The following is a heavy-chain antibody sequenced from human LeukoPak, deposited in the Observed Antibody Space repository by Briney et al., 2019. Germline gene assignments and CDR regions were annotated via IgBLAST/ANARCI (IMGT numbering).Heavy chain of an antibody. D-gene: IGHD3-10*01. CDR2: ITGSGNRT. Sequence: GGSLRLSCAASGFTFSSFAMSWVRQAPGKGLEWVSAITGSGNRTYYADSVKGRFTISRDNSKNTLYLQMNNLRAEDTAVYYCAKDNTGYYGSGRLPGNFDYWGQGTLVTVSS. V-gene: IGHV3-23*01. CDR3: AKDNTGYYGSGRLPGNFDY. J-gene: IGHJ4*02. CDR1: GFTFSSFA.